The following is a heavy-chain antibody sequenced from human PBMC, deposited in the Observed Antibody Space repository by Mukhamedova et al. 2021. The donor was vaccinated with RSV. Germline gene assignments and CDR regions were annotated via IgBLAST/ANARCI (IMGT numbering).Heavy chain of an antibody. D-gene: IGHD1-14*01. J-gene: IGHJ6*02. CDR3: ARFYRENHGDGLDV. CDR1: Y. Sequence: YWSWIRQPPGEGLEWIGFIYYSGSTSYNPSLKSRVTMSVDTSKNQFSLHLRSVTAADMAVYYCARFYRENHGDGLDVWGRGTTVT. CDR2: IYYSGST. V-gene: IGHV4-59*01.